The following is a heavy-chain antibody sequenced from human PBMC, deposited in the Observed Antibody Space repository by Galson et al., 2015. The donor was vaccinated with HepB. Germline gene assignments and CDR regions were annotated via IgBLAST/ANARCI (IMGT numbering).Heavy chain of an antibody. CDR3: ATHCSSTSCHPADDF. V-gene: IGHV1-69*13. Sequence: SVKVSCKASGGSFRGYATSWVRQAPGQGLEWMGGIIPIFGTTHYAHNFQGRVTITADDSTSTTYMEVSSLTSEDTAVYYCATHCSSTSCHPADDFWGQGTLVTVSS. CDR1: GGSFRGYA. J-gene: IGHJ4*02. CDR2: IIPIFGTT. D-gene: IGHD2-2*01.